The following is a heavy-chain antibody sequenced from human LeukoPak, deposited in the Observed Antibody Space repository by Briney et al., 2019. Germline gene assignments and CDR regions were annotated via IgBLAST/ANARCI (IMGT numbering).Heavy chain of an antibody. CDR1: GFTFDDYG. V-gene: IGHV3-20*04. CDR3: ARRRAYYDSSAYFDY. D-gene: IGHD3-22*01. J-gene: IGHJ4*02. Sequence: PVGSLRLSCAASGFTFDDYGMSWVRQAPGKGLEWVSGINWNGGSTGYADSVKGRFTISRDNAKNSLYLQMNSLRAEDTALYYCARRRAYYDSSAYFDYWGQGTLVTVSS. CDR2: INWNGGST.